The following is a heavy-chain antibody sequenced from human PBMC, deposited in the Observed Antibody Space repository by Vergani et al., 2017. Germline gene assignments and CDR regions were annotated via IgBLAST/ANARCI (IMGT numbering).Heavy chain of an antibody. CDR2: IYTSGST. Sequence: QVQLQESGPGLVKPSQTLSLTCTVSGGSISSGSYYWSWIRQPAGKGLEWIGRIYTSGSTNYNPSLKSRVPISVDTSKNQFSLKLSSVTAADTAVYYCARRGDYDFWSGYNSDAFDIWGQGTMVTVSS. J-gene: IGHJ3*02. CDR3: ARRGDYDFWSGYNSDAFDI. V-gene: IGHV4-61*02. D-gene: IGHD3-3*01. CDR1: GGSISSGSYY.